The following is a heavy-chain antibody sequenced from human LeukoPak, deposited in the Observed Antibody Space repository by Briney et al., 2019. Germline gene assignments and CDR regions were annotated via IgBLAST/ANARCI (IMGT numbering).Heavy chain of an antibody. J-gene: IGHJ4*02. D-gene: IGHD5-18*01. CDR1: GFTVSSNY. V-gene: IGHV3-66*01. Sequence: GGSLRLSCAASGFTVSSNYMSWVRQAPVKGLEWVSIIYGGGNTYYADSVKGRYTVSRDNSKNTLYLQMNSLRAEDTAVYYCAREVDTGGPLDYWGQGTLVTVSS. CDR2: IYGGGNT. CDR3: AREVDTGGPLDY.